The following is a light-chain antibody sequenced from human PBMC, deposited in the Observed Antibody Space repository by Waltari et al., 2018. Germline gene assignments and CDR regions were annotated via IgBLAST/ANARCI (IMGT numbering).Light chain of an antibody. V-gene: IGLV4-69*01. CDR2: VNSDGSH. CDR3: ETGGHGTWV. Sequence: QLVLTQSHSASASLGASVKLTCTLSSGHSSNIIAWLPQQPGKGPRYLMQVNSDGSHRKGDEIPDRFSGSSSGAERYLTISSLQSEDEADYYCETGGHGTWVFGGGTKLTVL. CDR1: SGHSSNI. J-gene: IGLJ3*02.